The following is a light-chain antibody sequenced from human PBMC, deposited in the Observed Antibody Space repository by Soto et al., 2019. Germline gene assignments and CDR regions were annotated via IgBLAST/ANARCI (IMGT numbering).Light chain of an antibody. J-gene: IGKJ1*01. CDR1: QSVSSSY. Sequence: ETVLTQSPDTLSLSPGERATLSCRASQSVSSSYLAWFQQKPGQAPRLLIYGASSRATGIPDRFSGSGSGTDFTLTISRLEPEDFAVYYCQQYGSSLSWTFGQGTKVDIK. CDR2: GAS. V-gene: IGKV3-20*01. CDR3: QQYGSSLSWT.